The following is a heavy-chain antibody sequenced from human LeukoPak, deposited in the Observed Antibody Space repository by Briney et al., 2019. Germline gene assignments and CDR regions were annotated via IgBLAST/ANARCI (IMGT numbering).Heavy chain of an antibody. V-gene: IGHV3-53*01. J-gene: IGHJ6*02. CDR2: IYSGGTT. CDR1: GFTVSSNY. Sequence: GGSLRLSCAASGFTVSSNYMSWVRQAPGKGQEWVSVIYSGGTTYVAGSVKGRFTISRDNSKNTLYLQMNSLRAEDTAVYYCARDSRVAAAGNYYYYGMDVWGQGTTVTVSS. CDR3: ARDSRVAAAGNYYYYGMDV. D-gene: IGHD6-13*01.